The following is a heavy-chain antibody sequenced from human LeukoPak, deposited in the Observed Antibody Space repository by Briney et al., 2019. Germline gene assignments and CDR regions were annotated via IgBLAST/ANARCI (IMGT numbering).Heavy chain of an antibody. V-gene: IGHV4-39*01. CDR1: GDSINSHSYY. Sequence: TSETLSLTCTVSGDSINSHSYYWGWIRQPPGKGLEWIGSVYYDGTSYSDPSLKSRVAVFVDTSRDQFSLDLSFVTAADTALYYCVIHISTNTGYFDYWGQGTLVTVSP. CDR3: VIHISTNTGYFDY. D-gene: IGHD5-24*01. J-gene: IGHJ4*02. CDR2: VYYDGTS.